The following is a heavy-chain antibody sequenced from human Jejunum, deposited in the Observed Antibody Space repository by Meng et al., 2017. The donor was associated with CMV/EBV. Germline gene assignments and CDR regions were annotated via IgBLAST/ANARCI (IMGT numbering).Heavy chain of an antibody. CDR2: IHYTGGT. CDR3: VRDRGDGSGSYYDY. V-gene: IGHV4-39*07. D-gene: IGHD3-10*01. CDR1: DSFTNRIYY. Sequence: DSFTNRIYYGGWIRQSPRKGLDWVASIHYTGGTYYNPSLKSRVTISVDTSKSQFSLELTSVTAADTAIYYCVRDRGDGSGSYYDYWGPGTVVTVSS. J-gene: IGHJ4*02.